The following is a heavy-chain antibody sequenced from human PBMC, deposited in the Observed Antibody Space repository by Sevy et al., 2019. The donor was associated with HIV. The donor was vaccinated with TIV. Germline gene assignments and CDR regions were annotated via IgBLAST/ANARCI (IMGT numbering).Heavy chain of an antibody. J-gene: IGHJ6*03. D-gene: IGHD6-6*01. CDR2: ISAYNDNT. Sequence: ASVKVSCKASGYTFTSYGISWGRQAPGRGLEWMGWISAYNDNTNYAQKLQGRVTMTTDTSTSTAYMELRSLRSDDTAVYYCARVPSTLKSIADYYYYYMDVWGKGTTVTVSS. CDR3: ARVPSTLKSIADYYYYYMDV. V-gene: IGHV1-18*01. CDR1: GYTFTSYG.